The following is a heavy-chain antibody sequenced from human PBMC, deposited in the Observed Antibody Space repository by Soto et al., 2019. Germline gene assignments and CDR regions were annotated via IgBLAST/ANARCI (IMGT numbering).Heavy chain of an antibody. CDR3: ARNIVDCSSTSCYTPYYYYMDV. J-gene: IGHJ6*03. CDR1: GGTFSSYA. D-gene: IGHD2-2*02. Sequence: ASVKVSCKASGGTFSSYAISWVRQAPGQGLEWMGGIIPIFGTANYAQKFQGRVTITADESTSTAYMELSSLRSEDTAVYYCARNIVDCSSTSCYTPYYYYMDVWGKGTTVTVSS. V-gene: IGHV1-69*13. CDR2: IIPIFGTA.